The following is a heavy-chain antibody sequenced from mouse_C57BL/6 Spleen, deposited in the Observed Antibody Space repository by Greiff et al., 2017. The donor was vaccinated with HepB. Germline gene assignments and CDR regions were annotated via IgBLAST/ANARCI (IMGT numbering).Heavy chain of an antibody. CDR1: GYTFTDYY. J-gene: IGHJ4*01. Sequence: EVQLQQSGPELVKPGASVKISCKASGYTFTDYYMNWVKQSHGKSLEWIGDINPNNGGTSYNQKFKGKATLTVDKSSSTAYMELRSLTSEDSAVYYCARGYGKGLYYAMDYWGQGTSVTVSS. D-gene: IGHD2-1*01. CDR3: ARGYGKGLYYAMDY. CDR2: INPNNGGT. V-gene: IGHV1-26*01.